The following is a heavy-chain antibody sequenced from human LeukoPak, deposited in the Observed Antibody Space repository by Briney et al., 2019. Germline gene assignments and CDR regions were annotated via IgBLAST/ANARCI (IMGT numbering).Heavy chain of an antibody. CDR2: INHSGST. D-gene: IGHD2-2*02. V-gene: IGHV4-34*01. J-gene: IGHJ4*02. CDR3: ASRRRYCSSTSCYTFFGAKDY. Sequence: SETLSLTCAVYGGSFSGYYWSWIRQPPGKGLEWIGEINHSGSTNYNPSLKSRVTISVDTSKNQFSLKLSSVTAADTAVYYCASRRRYCSSTSCYTFFGAKDYWGQGTLVTVSS. CDR1: GGSFSGYY.